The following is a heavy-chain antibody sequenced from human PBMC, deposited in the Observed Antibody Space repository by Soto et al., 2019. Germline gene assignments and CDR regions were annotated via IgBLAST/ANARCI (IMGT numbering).Heavy chain of an antibody. D-gene: IGHD3-3*01. CDR2: IYYSGST. V-gene: IGHV4-59*01. CDR1: GGSISSYY. Sequence: KPSETLSLTCTVSGGSISSYYWSWIRQPPGKGLEWIGYIYYSGSTNYNPSLKSRVTISVDTSKNQFSLKLSSVTAADTAVYYCARVLRFLEWSYYYYYMDVWGKGTTVTVSS. J-gene: IGHJ6*03. CDR3: ARVLRFLEWSYYYYYMDV.